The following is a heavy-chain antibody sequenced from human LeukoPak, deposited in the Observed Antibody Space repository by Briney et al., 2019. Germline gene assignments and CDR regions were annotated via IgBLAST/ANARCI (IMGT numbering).Heavy chain of an antibody. CDR1: GYTFRRYG. V-gene: IGHV1-18*01. D-gene: IGHD3/OR15-3a*01. CDR2: ISGYNGKT. CDR3: ARDGDYVGKIWTAATENMDV. J-gene: IGHJ6*02. Sequence: ASVKVSCKSSGYTFRRYGISWVRQAPGQGLEWMGWISGYNGKTEYAQKFQSRVTMTTDTSTSTAYMELRSLRSDDTAVYYCARDGDYVGKIWTAATENMDVWGQGTTVSVSS.